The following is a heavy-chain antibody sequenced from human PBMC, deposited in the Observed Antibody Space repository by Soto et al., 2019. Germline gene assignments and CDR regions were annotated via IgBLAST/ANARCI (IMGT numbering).Heavy chain of an antibody. J-gene: IGHJ5*02. CDR1: GFTFSDYY. V-gene: IGHV3-11*01. D-gene: IGHD4-4*01. Sequence: PGGSLRLSCAASGFTFSDYYMSWIRQAPGKGLEWVSYISSSGSTIYYADSVKGRFTISRDNAKNSLYLQMNSLRAEDTAVYYCARSSGGAMTTATTHNWFDPWGQGTLVTVSS. CDR2: ISSSGSTI. CDR3: ARSSGGAMTTATTHNWFDP.